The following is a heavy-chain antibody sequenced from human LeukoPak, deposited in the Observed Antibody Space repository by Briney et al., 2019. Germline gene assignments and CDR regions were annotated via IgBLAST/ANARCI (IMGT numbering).Heavy chain of an antibody. CDR3: ARGLWFGLDYFDY. J-gene: IGHJ4*02. CDR2: INPNSGGT. Sequence: GSSVKVSCKASGYTFTGYYMHGVRQAPGQGLDGMGWINPNSGGTNYAQKFQGWVTMTRDTSISTAYMELSRLRSDDTAVYYCARGLWFGLDYFDYWGQGTLVTVSS. CDR1: GYTFTGYY. V-gene: IGHV1-2*04. D-gene: IGHD3-10*01.